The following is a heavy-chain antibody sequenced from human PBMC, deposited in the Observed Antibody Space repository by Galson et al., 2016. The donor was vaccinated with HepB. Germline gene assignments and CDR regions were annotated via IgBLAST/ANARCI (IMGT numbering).Heavy chain of an antibody. CDR2: INPFFGTP. CDR3: VGDPKVVTAINAMDV. CDR1: GRNFSTYS. V-gene: IGHV1-69*13. Sequence: SVKVSCKAPGRNFSTYSIEWVRQAPVQGLEWMGGINPFFGTPNYAQKFQGRLTIIADESTSTGYMELSSLRSDDTDVYYCVGDPKVVTAINAMDVWGQGTTLIVSS. D-gene: IGHD2-21*02. J-gene: IGHJ6*02.